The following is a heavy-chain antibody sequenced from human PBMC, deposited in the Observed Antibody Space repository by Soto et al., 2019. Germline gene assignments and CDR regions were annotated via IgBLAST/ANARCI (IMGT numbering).Heavy chain of an antibody. CDR3: TRNDSSGWGNRGYFDY. J-gene: IGHJ4*02. D-gene: IGHD6-19*01. CDR2: MNPNSGNT. Sequence: QVQLVESGAEVRKPGASVKVSCKASGYTLPSYDISWVRQATGQGLEWMGWMNPNSGNTGYAQKFQGRVTITKNTSISTADMELSSLRSKAAAVYYCTRNDSSGWGNRGYFDYWGQGSLVTVSA. V-gene: IGHV1-8*01. CDR1: GYTLPSYD.